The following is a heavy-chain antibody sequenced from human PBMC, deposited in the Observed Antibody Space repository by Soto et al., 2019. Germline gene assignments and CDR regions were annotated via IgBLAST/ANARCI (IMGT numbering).Heavy chain of an antibody. CDR1: GFTVSNNY. Sequence: EVQLVESGGGLIQPGGSLRLSCAVSGFTVSNNYMSWVRQAPGKGLEGVSVIYSGGYTAYGDSVKGRFTISRDNSKNKLFLKMNSRGADDPAVFYWGTPPGGGGYWGQGTLVTVSS. D-gene: IGHD3-10*01. J-gene: IGHJ4*02. CDR3: GTPPGGGGY. V-gene: IGHV3-53*01. CDR2: IYSGGYT.